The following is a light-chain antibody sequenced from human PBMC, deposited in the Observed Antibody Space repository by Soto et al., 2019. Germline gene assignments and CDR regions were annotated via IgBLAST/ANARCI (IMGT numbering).Light chain of an antibody. CDR1: SSDVGANGF. CDR2: EVS. Sequence: QSVLTQPASASGSPGQSITISCTGTSSDVGANGFVSWYQQHPGKAPKLMMYEVSNRPSGVSDRFSGSKSGNTASLTISGLQAEDEADYYCSSYTTSSTYVFGTGTKVTVL. J-gene: IGLJ1*01. CDR3: SSYTTSSTYV. V-gene: IGLV2-14*01.